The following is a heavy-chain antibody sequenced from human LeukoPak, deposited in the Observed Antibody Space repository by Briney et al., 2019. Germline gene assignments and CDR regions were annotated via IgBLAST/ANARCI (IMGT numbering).Heavy chain of an antibody. CDR1: GFTFSSYS. D-gene: IGHD3-3*01. J-gene: IGHJ1*01. Sequence: GGSLRLSCAASGFTFSSYSMNWVRQAPGKGLEWVSSISSSSSYIYYADSVKGRFTISRDNAKNSLYLQMNSLRAEDTAVYYCARDYCGRRYYDFWSGPEYFQHWGQGTLVTVSS. CDR3: ARDYCGRRYYDFWSGPEYFQH. V-gene: IGHV3-21*01. CDR2: ISSSSSYI.